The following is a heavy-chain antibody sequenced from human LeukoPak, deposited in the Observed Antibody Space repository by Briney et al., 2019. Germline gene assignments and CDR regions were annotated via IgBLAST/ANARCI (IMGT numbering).Heavy chain of an antibody. V-gene: IGHV6-1*01. J-gene: IGHJ4*02. CDR2: TYYSSRTYN. Sequence: KPSQTLSLTCAISGDTISSNSAAWNWIRQPPSRGLEWLGRTYYSSRTYNGYAPSVKVRIIINADTSKNQFSLQLNSVTPEDTAVYYCARGGGWLHYWGQGTLVTVSS. CDR3: ARGGGWLHY. D-gene: IGHD6-19*01. CDR1: GDTISSNSAA.